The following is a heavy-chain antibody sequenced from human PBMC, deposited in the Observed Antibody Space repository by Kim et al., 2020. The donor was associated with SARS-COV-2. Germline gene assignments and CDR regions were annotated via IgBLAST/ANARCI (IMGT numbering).Heavy chain of an antibody. D-gene: IGHD4-17*01. J-gene: IGHJ4*02. CDR3: ARVRYYGGNSDLGY. CDR2: INHSGST. Sequence: SETLSLTCAVYGGSFSGYYWSWIRQPPGKGLEWIGEINHSGSTNYNPSLKSRVTISVDTSKNQFSLKLSSVTAADTAVYYCARVRYYGGNSDLGYWGQGTLVTVSS. V-gene: IGHV4-34*01. CDR1: GGSFSGYY.